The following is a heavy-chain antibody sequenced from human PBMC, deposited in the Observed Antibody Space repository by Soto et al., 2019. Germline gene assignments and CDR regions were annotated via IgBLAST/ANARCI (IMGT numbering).Heavy chain of an antibody. V-gene: IGHV4-4*02. Sequence: SETLSLACAVSGGSISSSNWCSWVRQPPGKGLEWIGEIYHSGSTNYNPSLKSRVTISVDKSKNQFSLKLSSVTAADTAVYYCARVAVAGTRVDYWGQGTLVTVCS. CDR1: GGSISSSNW. D-gene: IGHD6-19*01. CDR3: ARVAVAGTRVDY. J-gene: IGHJ4*02. CDR2: IYHSGST.